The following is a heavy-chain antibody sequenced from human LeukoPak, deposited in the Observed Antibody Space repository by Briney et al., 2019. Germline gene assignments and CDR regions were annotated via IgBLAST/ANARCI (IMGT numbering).Heavy chain of an antibody. Sequence: GGSLRLSCAASGFTFSSYAMSWVRQAPGKGLEWVSATSGSGGSTYYADSVKGRFTISRDNSKNTLYLQMSSLRAEDTAVYYCASPLVGATFDAFDIWGQGTMVTVSS. CDR3: ASPLVGATFDAFDI. CDR1: GFTFSSYA. D-gene: IGHD1-26*01. J-gene: IGHJ3*02. V-gene: IGHV3-23*01. CDR2: TSGSGGST.